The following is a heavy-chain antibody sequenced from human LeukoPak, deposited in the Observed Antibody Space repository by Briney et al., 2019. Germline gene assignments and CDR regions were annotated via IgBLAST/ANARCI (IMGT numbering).Heavy chain of an antibody. D-gene: IGHD3-16*02. Sequence: PSETLSLTCTVSGGSISSSSYYWGWIRQPPGKGLEWIGSIYYSGSTYYNPSLKSRVTISVDTSKNQFCLKLSSVTAADTAVYYCARLGSGPYDYVWGSYHPYYFDYWAREPWSPSPQ. V-gene: IGHV4-39*01. J-gene: IGHJ4*02. CDR2: IYYSGST. CDR3: ARLGSGPYDYVWGSYHPYYFDY. CDR1: GGSISSSSYY.